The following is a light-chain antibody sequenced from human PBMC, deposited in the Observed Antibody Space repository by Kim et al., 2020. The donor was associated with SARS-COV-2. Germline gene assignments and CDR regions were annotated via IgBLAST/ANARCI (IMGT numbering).Light chain of an antibody. CDR2: EDN. Sequence: NFMLTQPHSVSESPGKTVTISCTRTSGSIASNSVQCYQPRPGSAPTNVISEDNQRPSGVPDRFSGSIDSSSNSASLTMSGLKTEDEADYYCPSYDSSNHAIFGGGTQLTVL. CDR3: PSYDSSNHAI. J-gene: IGLJ2*01. CDR1: SGSIASNS. V-gene: IGLV6-57*04.